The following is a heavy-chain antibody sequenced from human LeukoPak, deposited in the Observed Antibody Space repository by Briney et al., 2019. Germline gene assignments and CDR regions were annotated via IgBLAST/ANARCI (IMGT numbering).Heavy chain of an antibody. Sequence: AGGSLRLSCAASGFTFSSYSMNWVRQAPGKGLEWVSYISSSSSTIYYADSVKGRFTISRDNAKNSLYLQMNSLRDEDTAVYYCAKDLSYYDFWSGYYPVSMDVWGQGTTVTVSS. J-gene: IGHJ6*02. D-gene: IGHD3-3*01. CDR2: ISSSSSTI. CDR1: GFTFSSYS. V-gene: IGHV3-48*02. CDR3: AKDLSYYDFWSGYYPVSMDV.